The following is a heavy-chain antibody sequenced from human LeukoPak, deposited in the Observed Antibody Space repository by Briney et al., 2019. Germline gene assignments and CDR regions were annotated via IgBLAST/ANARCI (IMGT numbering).Heavy chain of an antibody. J-gene: IGHJ3*02. D-gene: IGHD6-6*01. CDR2: VRQDGSEK. Sequence: GGSLRLSCAASGFTFSGHWMSWVRQAPGKGLEWVASVRQDGSEKHYVDSVEGRFTISRDNAKNSLHLQMNSLRAEDTAVYYCAKGSSRPPNAFDIWGQGTLVTVSS. V-gene: IGHV3-7*01. CDR1: GFTFSGHW. CDR3: AKGSSRPPNAFDI.